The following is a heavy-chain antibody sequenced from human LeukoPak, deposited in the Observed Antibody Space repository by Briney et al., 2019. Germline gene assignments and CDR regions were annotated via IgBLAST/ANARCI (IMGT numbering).Heavy chain of an antibody. J-gene: IGHJ6*03. Sequence: SEALSLTCTVSGGSINNYYWTWIRQPPGKGLEWIGHIYYSGSTDYNPSLKSRVTLSVDTSKNQFSLKLSSVTAADTAVYYCARRVYDSSGYDAYYYYMDVWGKGTTVTVSS. CDR2: IYYSGST. CDR1: GGSINNYY. D-gene: IGHD3-22*01. CDR3: ARRVYDSSGYDAYYYYMDV. V-gene: IGHV4-59*08.